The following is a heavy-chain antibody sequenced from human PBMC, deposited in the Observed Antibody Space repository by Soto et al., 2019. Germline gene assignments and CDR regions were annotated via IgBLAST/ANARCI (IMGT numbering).Heavy chain of an antibody. CDR3: AREPLITIFGVVTNYYSYYGMDV. V-gene: IGHV3-30-3*01. Sequence: QVQLVESGGGVVQPGRSLRLSCAASGFTFSSYAMHWVRQAPGKGLEWVAVISYDGSNKYYADSVKGRFTISRDNSKNTLYMQMNSLRAEDTAVYYCAREPLITIFGVVTNYYSYYGMDVWGQGTTVTVSS. CDR2: ISYDGSNK. D-gene: IGHD3-3*01. CDR1: GFTFSSYA. J-gene: IGHJ6*02.